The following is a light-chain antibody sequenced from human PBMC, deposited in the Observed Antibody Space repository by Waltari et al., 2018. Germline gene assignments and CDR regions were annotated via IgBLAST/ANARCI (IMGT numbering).Light chain of an antibody. Sequence: EIVLTQSPRTLSLSPGERATLSCRASQSVNSNYLAWYQQKPGQAPRPLIYGASSRATGIPDRFSGSGSGTDFIFTISRLEPEDFAVYYCQQYGSSPPYTFGQGTKLEIK. CDR1: QSVNSNY. J-gene: IGKJ2*01. CDR3: QQYGSSPPYT. V-gene: IGKV3-20*01. CDR2: GAS.